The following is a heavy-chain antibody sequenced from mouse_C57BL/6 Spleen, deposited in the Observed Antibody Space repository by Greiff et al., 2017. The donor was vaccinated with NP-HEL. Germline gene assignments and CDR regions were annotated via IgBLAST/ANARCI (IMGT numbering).Heavy chain of an antibody. CDR2: IWSGGST. D-gene: IGHD1-1*01. V-gene: IGHV2-4*01. Sequence: VNLVESGPGLVQPSQSLSITCTVSGFSLTSYGVHWVRQPPGKGLEWLGVIWSGGSTDYNAAFISRLSISKDNSKSQVFFKMNSLQADDTAIYYCAKMYGSAYYFDYWGQGTTLTVSS. CDR3: AKMYGSAYYFDY. J-gene: IGHJ2*01. CDR1: GFSLTSYG.